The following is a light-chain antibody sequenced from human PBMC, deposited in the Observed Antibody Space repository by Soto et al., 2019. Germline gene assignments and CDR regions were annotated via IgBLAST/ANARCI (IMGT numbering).Light chain of an antibody. CDR1: QSVGTD. Sequence: VLTQSPATLSLSPGERATLSCRASQSVGTDLAWYQQKPGQAPRLLIFDASKRAAAFPARFSGSGSGTDFTLTISSLEPEDFAVYYCQRGSTSFTFGPGTKVEIK. V-gene: IGKV3-11*01. CDR3: QRGSTSFT. J-gene: IGKJ3*01. CDR2: DAS.